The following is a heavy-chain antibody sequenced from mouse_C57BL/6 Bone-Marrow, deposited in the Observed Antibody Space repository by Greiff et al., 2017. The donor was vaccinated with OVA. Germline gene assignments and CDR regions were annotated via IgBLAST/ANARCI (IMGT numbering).Heavy chain of an antibody. V-gene: IGHV1-7*01. J-gene: IGHJ4*01. CDR1: GYSFTSYW. CDR3: ARWYYAMDY. CDR2: INPSSGYT. Sequence: QVQLQQSGAELAKPGASVKLSCKASGYSFTSYWMHWVKQRPGQGLEWIGYINPSSGYTKYNQKIKDKGTLTADKASSTAYMQLSSLTYEDSAVYYCARWYYAMDYWGQGTSVTVSS.